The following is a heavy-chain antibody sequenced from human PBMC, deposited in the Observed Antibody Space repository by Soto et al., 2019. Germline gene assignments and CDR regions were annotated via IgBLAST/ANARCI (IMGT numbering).Heavy chain of an antibody. CDR3: ARAIGLRVRGVIIPWFDP. J-gene: IGHJ5*02. CDR2: IYYSGST. CDR1: GGSISSGGYY. V-gene: IGHV4-31*03. Sequence: QVQLQESGPGLVKPSQTLSLTCTVSGGSISSGGYYWSWIRQHPGKGLEWIGYIYYSGSTYYNPXXKGRVTISVDXXKXQXXLKLSSVTAADTAVYYCARAIGLRVRGVIIPWFDPWGQGTLVTVSS. D-gene: IGHD3-10*01.